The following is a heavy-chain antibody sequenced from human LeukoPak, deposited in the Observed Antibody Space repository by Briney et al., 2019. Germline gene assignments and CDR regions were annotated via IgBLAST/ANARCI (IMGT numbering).Heavy chain of an antibody. CDR3: ARFGTRCSSTSCYRNNAFDI. D-gene: IGHD2-2*01. CDR2: IWYDGSNK. J-gene: IGHJ3*02. V-gene: IGHV3-33*01. Sequence: GGSVSLSCAASGFTFSIYRMHWVRQAPGKGREWVAVIWYDGSNKYYADSVKGRFTISRDNSKNTLYLQMNSARAEDTAVYYCARFGTRCSSTSCYRNNAFDIWGQGTMVTVSS. CDR1: GFTFSIYR.